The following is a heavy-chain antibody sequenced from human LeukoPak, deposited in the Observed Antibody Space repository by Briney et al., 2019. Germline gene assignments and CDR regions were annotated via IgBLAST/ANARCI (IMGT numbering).Heavy chain of an antibody. CDR3: AKDIVAAAGIGFDY. CDR2: ISWNSGSI. J-gene: IGHJ4*02. CDR1: GFTFDNYA. V-gene: IGHV3-9*01. Sequence: GGSLRLSCAASGFTFDNYAMHWVRQAPGKGLEWISGISWNSGSIGYADSVKGRFTISRDNAKNSLYLQMNSLRAEDTAFYYCAKDIVAAAGIGFDYWGQGTLVTVSS. D-gene: IGHD6-13*01.